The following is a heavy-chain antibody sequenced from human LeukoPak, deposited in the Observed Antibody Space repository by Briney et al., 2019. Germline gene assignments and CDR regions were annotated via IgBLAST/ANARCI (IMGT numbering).Heavy chain of an antibody. D-gene: IGHD2-8*01. CDR3: AKEYDGY. Sequence: GGSLRLSCAASGFTFICYGIHWVRQAPGKGPEWVAVISKDGSDKKYADSVKGRFIISRDNSKNTLYLQMNSLRAEDTAVYYCAKEYDGYWGQGTLVTVSS. V-gene: IGHV3-30*18. CDR2: ISKDGSDK. CDR1: GFTFICYG. J-gene: IGHJ4*02.